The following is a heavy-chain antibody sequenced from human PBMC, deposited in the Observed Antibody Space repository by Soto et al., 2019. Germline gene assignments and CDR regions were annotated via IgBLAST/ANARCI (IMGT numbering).Heavy chain of an antibody. CDR1: GGSISSSNW. CDR2: IYHSGST. V-gene: IGHV4-4*02. CDR3: ARVMGGGDYYYYYYGMDV. J-gene: IGHJ6*02. D-gene: IGHD2-21*02. Sequence: SETLSLTCAVSGGSISSSNWWSWVRQPPGKGLEWIGEIYHSGSTNYNPSLKSRVTISVDKSKNQFSLKPSSVTAADTAVYYCARVMGGGDYYYYYYGMDVWGQGTTVTVSS.